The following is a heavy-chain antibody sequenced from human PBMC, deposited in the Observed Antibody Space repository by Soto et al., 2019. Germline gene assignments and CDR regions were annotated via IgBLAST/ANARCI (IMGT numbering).Heavy chain of an antibody. J-gene: IGHJ5*02. V-gene: IGHV1-8*01. CDR2: MNPNSGNT. D-gene: IGHD6-6*01. CDR1: GYTFTSYD. CDR3: ASDYSSSGWFDP. Sequence: QVQLVQSGAEVKKPGASVKVSCKASGYTFTSYDINWVRQATGQGLEWMGWMNPNSGNTGYAQKFQGRVTMTRNTSISTAEMELSSLRSEDTAVYYCASDYSSSGWFDPWGQGTLVTVSS.